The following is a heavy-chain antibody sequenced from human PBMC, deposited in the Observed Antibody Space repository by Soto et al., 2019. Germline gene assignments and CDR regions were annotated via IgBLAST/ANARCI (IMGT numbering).Heavy chain of an antibody. CDR2: ISAYNGNT. J-gene: IGHJ4*02. Sequence: QVQLVQSGAEVQKPGASVQVSCKASGYTFTSYGISWVRQAPGQGLEWMGGISAYNGNTNYAQKLQGRVTMTTDTPTSTAYMGLRSLRSDDTAVYYCARTGIAVAGPVRNFAYWGERTLVTVSS. D-gene: IGHD6-19*01. V-gene: IGHV1-18*01. CDR1: GYTFTSYG. CDR3: ARTGIAVAGPVRNFAY.